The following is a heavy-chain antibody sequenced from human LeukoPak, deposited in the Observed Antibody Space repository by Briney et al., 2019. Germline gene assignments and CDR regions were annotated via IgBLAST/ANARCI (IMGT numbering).Heavy chain of an antibody. CDR2: IYSGGTT. Sequence: PGGSLRLSCAGAGFTVSSSYMSWVRQAPGKGLEWVSVIYSGGTTYYADSVKGRFTISRDNSKNTLYLQMNSLRAEDTAVYYCARGIQLWLAFDYWGQGTLVTVSS. CDR3: ARGIQLWLAFDY. J-gene: IGHJ4*02. CDR1: GFTVSSSY. D-gene: IGHD5-18*01. V-gene: IGHV3-53*01.